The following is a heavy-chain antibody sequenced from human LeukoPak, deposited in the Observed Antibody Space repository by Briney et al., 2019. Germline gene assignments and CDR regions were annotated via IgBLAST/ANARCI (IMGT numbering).Heavy chain of an antibody. D-gene: IGHD2-15*01. V-gene: IGHV3-48*03. J-gene: IGHJ4*02. CDR2: ISSSGGTI. CDR1: GFTFSSYE. CDR3: ALWGGSCYGGVYY. Sequence: GGSLRLSCAAPGFTFSSYEMNWVRQAPGEGLEWVSYISSSGGTIYYADSVKGRFTISRDNAKNTLYLQMKSLRAEDTAVYYCALWGGSCYGGVYYGGRETRVPVSS.